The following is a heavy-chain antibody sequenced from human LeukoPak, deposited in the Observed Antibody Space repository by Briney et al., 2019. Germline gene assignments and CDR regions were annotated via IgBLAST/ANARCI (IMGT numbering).Heavy chain of an antibody. CDR3: ARDRTQSGPRTRLMWFDP. D-gene: IGHD1-1*01. Sequence: GASVKVSFKASGGTFSNYAISWVRDAPGQGREWMAGIIPIFDTQNYAERFQGRVTITADEYTSTAYMELSSLRSDDTAVYYCARDRTQSGPRTRLMWFDPWGQGTLVTVSS. V-gene: IGHV1-69*13. J-gene: IGHJ5*02. CDR1: GGTFSNYA. CDR2: IIPIFDTQ.